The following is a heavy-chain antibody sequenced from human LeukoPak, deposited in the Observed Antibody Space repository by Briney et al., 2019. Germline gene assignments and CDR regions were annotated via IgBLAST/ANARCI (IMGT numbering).Heavy chain of an antibody. Sequence: PGGSLRLSCAASGFTFSSYGMHWVRQAPGKGLEWVAVIWYDGSNKYYADSVKGRFTISRDNSKNTLYLQMNSLRVEDTAVYYCARDLGYCSSTSCYHYGMDVWGQGTTVTVSS. D-gene: IGHD2-2*01. CDR2: IWYDGSNK. V-gene: IGHV3-33*01. J-gene: IGHJ6*02. CDR1: GFTFSSYG. CDR3: ARDLGYCSSTSCYHYGMDV.